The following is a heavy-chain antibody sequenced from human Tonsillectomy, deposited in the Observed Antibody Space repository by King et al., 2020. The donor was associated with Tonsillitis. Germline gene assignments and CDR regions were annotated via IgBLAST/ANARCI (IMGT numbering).Heavy chain of an antibody. V-gene: IGHV3-49*04. Sequence: VQLVESGGGLVQPGRSLRLSCTASGFTFGDYAMSWVRQAPGKGLEWVGFIRSKAYGGTTEYAASVKGRFTISRDDSKSIAYLQMNSLKTEDTAVYYCTREYYDDVWGSYTSAYWGQGTLVTVSS. J-gene: IGHJ4*02. CDR2: IRSKAYGGTT. CDR3: TREYYDDVWGSYTSAY. CDR1: GFTFGDYA. D-gene: IGHD3-16*01.